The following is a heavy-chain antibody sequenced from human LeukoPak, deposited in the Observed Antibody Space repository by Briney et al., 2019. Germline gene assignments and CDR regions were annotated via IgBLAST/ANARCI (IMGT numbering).Heavy chain of an antibody. D-gene: IGHD6-19*01. J-gene: IGHJ3*02. V-gene: IGHV3-23*01. CDR3: AKDRGIAVAGTPVVAFDI. CDR1: GFTFSSYA. CDR2: ISGSGGST. Sequence: GGSLRLSCAASGFTFSSYAMSWVRQAPGKGLEWVSAISGSGGSTYYADSVKGRFTISRDNSKNTLYLQMNSLRAEDTAVYYCAKDRGIAVAGTPVVAFDIWGQGTMVTVSS.